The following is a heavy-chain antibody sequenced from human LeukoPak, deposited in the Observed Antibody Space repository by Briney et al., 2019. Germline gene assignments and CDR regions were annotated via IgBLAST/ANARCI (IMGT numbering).Heavy chain of an antibody. Sequence: SETLSLTCAVSGGSISSYYWSWIRQPPGKGLEWIGYIYYSGSTNYNPSLKSRVTISVDTSKNQFSLKLSSVTAADTAVYYCARGYCSGGSCYRTILYVNWFDPWGQGTLVTVSS. CDR1: GGSISSYY. CDR3: ARGYCSGGSCYRTILYVNWFDP. CDR2: IYYSGST. J-gene: IGHJ5*02. V-gene: IGHV4-59*01. D-gene: IGHD2-15*01.